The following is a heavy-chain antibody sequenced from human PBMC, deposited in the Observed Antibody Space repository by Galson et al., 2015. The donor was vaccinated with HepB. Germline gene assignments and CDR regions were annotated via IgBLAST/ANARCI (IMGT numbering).Heavy chain of an antibody. V-gene: IGHV1-24*01. CDR3: ATAQVATINAFDI. CDR1: GYTLTDLS. D-gene: IGHD5-12*01. Sequence: SVKVSCKASGYTLTDLSMHWVRQAPGKGLEWMGGFDPEDGETIYAQKFQGRVTMTEDTSTDTAYMELSSLRSEDTAVYYCATAQVATINAFDIWGQGTMVTVSS. CDR2: FDPEDGET. J-gene: IGHJ3*02.